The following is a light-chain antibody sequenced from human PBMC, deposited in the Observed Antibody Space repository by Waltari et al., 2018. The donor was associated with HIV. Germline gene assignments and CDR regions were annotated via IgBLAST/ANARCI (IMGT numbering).Light chain of an antibody. Sequence: QAVLTQPSSLSASPGASASLTCTLRSGINVGTYRISWYQQKPGSPPQYLLRYKSDSDKQQGSGVPSRFSGSKDASANAGILLISGLQSEDEADYYCMIWHSSAVVFGGGTKLTVL. CDR3: MIWHSSAVV. V-gene: IGLV5-45*02. CDR1: SGINVGTYR. CDR2: YKSDSDK. J-gene: IGLJ2*01.